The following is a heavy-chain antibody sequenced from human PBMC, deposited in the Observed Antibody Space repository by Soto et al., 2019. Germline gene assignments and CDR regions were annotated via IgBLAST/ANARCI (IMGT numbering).Heavy chain of an antibody. V-gene: IGHV1-69*19. CDR3: AREVQVHTPAFVC. D-gene: IGHD3-10*01. CDR2: ISPMFGAA. J-gene: IGHJ4*02. CDR1: GGTFNTYA. Sequence: QVQLVQSGAEMKKPGSSVKVSCQSSGGTFNTYAMNWVRQAPGQGPEWMGDISPMFGAANYAPKFQGRVTITADESTSTSYMQLSSLTSEDTALYFCAREVQVHTPAFVCWGQGTRVTVSS.